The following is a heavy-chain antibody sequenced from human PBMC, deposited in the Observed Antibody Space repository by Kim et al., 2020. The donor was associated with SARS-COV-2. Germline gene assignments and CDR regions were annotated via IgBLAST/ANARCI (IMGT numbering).Heavy chain of an antibody. CDR2: ISWNSGSI. J-gene: IGHJ6*02. V-gene: IGHV3-9*01. CDR3: AKGWKAVAGRYYYYGMDV. CDR1: GFTFDDYA. Sequence: GGSLRLSCAASGFTFDDYAMHWVRQAPGKGLEWVSGISWNSGSIGYADSVKCQFPISRYNARNSLYLQMNSLRAGDTALYYCAKGWKAVAGRYYYYGMDVWGQGTTVTVSS. D-gene: IGHD6-19*01.